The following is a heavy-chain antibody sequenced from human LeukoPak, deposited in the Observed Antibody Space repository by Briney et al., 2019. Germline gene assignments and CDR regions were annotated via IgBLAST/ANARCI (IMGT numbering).Heavy chain of an antibody. CDR3: ARDGKGRNRIGYYFDY. CDR1: GFTFSSYE. V-gene: IGHV3-48*03. D-gene: IGHD3-10*01. Sequence: GGSLRLSCAASGFTFSSYEMNWVRQAPGKGLEWVSYTSSSGSTIYYAASVKGRLTISRDNAKNSLYLQMNSLRAEDTAVYYCARDGKGRNRIGYYFDYWGQGTLVTVSS. J-gene: IGHJ4*02. CDR2: TSSSGSTI.